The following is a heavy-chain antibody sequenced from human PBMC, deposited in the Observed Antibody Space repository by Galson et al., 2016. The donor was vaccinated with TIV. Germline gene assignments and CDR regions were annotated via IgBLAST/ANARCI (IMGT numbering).Heavy chain of an antibody. CDR3: VSGMGSGRPRNFDY. Sequence: SVKVSCKASGYTFSKYYMHWVRQAPGQGLEWMGIINPSDGTTVYAQSFQGRVTITRDTSTSTVYMELSSLTSEDTAVYYCVSGMGSGRPRNFDYWGQGTLVTVST. CDR1: GYTFSKYY. V-gene: IGHV1-46*03. CDR2: INPSDGTT. D-gene: IGHD3-10*01. J-gene: IGHJ4*02.